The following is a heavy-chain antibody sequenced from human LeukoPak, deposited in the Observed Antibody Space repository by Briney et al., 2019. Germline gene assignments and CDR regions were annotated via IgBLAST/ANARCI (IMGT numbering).Heavy chain of an antibody. CDR2: IKQDGSEK. V-gene: IGHV3-7*01. D-gene: IGHD2-2*02. CDR3: AKDRCSSTSCYRPPDY. J-gene: IGHJ4*02. Sequence: GGSLRLSCAASGFTFSSYWMSWVRQAPGKGLEWVANIKQDGSEKYYVDSVKGRFTISRDNAKNSLYLQMNSLRAEDTAVYYCAKDRCSSTSCYRPPDYWGQGTLVTVSS. CDR1: GFTFSSYW.